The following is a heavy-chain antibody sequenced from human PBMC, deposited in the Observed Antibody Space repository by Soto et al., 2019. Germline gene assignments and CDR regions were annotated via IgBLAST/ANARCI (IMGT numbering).Heavy chain of an antibody. V-gene: IGHV3-13*04. CDR2: IGTSGDT. J-gene: IGHJ5*02. D-gene: IGHD6-6*01. CDR3: ARGALGFDP. Sequence: EVQVVESGGGLVQPGGSLRLSCAASGFTFSRYDMHWVRQATGRGLEWVSGIGTSGDTYYAVSVKVRFTISRENAKNSVYIQMNSLSAGDTAVYYCARGALGFDPWGQGTLVAVSS. CDR1: GFTFSRYD.